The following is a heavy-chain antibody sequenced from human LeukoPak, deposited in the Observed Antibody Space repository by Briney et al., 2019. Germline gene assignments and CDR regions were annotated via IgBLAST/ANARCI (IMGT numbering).Heavy chain of an antibody. CDR3: ARTTVVNFDY. J-gene: IGHJ4*02. Sequence: SQTLSLTCTVSGGSISSGGYYWSWIRQHPGKGLEWIGYIYYSGSTYYNPSLKSRVTISVDTSKNQFSLKLNSVTAADTAVYYCARTTVVNFDYWGQGTLVTVSS. D-gene: IGHD4-23*01. CDR1: GGSISSGGYY. V-gene: IGHV4-31*03. CDR2: IYYSGST.